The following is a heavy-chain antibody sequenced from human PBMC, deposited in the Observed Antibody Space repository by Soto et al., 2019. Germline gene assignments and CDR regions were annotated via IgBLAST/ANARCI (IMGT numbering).Heavy chain of an antibody. CDR2: INSDGNST. CDR1: GFTFSPFW. CDR3: ARGSNHFGY. D-gene: IGHD4-4*01. V-gene: IGHV3-74*01. J-gene: IGHJ4*02. Sequence: EVQLVESGGGLVQPGGSLRLSCAASGFTFSPFWMHWVRQVPGKGPVWVSRINSDGNSTSYADSVKGRFTNSRDNAKNTLYMKMNSLRAEDTAVYYCARGSNHFGYWGQGTMVTVSS.